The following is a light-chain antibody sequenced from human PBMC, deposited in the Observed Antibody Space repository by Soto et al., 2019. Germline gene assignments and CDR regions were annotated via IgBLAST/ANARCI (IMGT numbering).Light chain of an antibody. J-gene: IGKJ1*01. CDR3: QHYNSYSEA. CDR1: QSIRRW. Sequence: DIQMTQSPSTLSASVGDRVTITCRASQSIRRWLAWYQHKPGKAPNILIFDASSLKSGVPSRFSGSGSGTEFTLTISSLQPDDFATYYCQHYNSYSEAFGQGTKVELK. CDR2: DAS. V-gene: IGKV1-5*01.